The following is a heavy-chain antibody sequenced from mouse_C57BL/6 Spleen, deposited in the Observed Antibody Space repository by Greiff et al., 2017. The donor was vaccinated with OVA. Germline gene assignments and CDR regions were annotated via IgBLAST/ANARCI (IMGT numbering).Heavy chain of an antibody. CDR3: ARNRIVTTPFAY. J-gene: IGHJ3*01. CDR1: GFSLTSYG. D-gene: IGHD2-5*01. V-gene: IGHV2-2*01. CDR2: IWSGGST. Sequence: VKVVESGPGLVQPSQSLSITCTVSGFSLTSYGVHWVRQSPGKGLEWLGVIWSGGSTDYNAAFISRLSISKDNSKSQVFFKMNSLQADDTAIYYCARNRIVTTPFAYWGQGTLVTVSA.